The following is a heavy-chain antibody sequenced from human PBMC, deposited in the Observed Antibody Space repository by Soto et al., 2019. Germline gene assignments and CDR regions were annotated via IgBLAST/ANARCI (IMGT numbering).Heavy chain of an antibody. Sequence: GGSLRLSCAASGFTFSSYDLHWVRQGTGKGLEWVSAIGTAGDTYYPDSVKGRFTISRENAKNSLYLQMDSLRAEDTAVYYCAREMLAVVGTGHWFYGLDVWGQGTTVTVSS. D-gene: IGHD6-19*01. CDR1: GFTFSSYD. J-gene: IGHJ6*02. CDR3: AREMLAVVGTGHWFYGLDV. V-gene: IGHV3-13*01. CDR2: IGTAGDT.